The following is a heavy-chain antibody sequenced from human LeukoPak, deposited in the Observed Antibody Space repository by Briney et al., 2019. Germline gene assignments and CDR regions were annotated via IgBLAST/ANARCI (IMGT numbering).Heavy chain of an antibody. CDR2: IYTSGST. J-gene: IGHJ3*02. CDR1: GGSISSGSYY. Sequence: SETLSLTCTVSGGSISSGSYYWSWIRQPAGKGLEWIGRIYTSGSTNYNPSLKSRVTISVDTSKNQFSLKLSSVTAADTAVYYCALAYYYDSSGYYDAFDIWGQGTMVTVSS. V-gene: IGHV4-61*02. D-gene: IGHD3-22*01. CDR3: ALAYYYDSSGYYDAFDI.